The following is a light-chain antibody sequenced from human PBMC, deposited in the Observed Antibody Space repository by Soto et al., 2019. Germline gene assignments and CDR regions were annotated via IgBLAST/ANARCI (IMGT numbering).Light chain of an antibody. CDR1: GSNLGAGYD. CDR3: SSYTSSSPG. V-gene: IGLV1-40*01. J-gene: IGLJ2*01. Sequence: QSVLTQPPSVSGAPGQRVTISCTGSGSNLGAGYDVHWYQLLPGTAPKLLIFGNNNRPSGVPDRFSGSKSGTSASLAITGLQADDEADYYCSSYTSSSPGFGGGTKLTVL. CDR2: GNN.